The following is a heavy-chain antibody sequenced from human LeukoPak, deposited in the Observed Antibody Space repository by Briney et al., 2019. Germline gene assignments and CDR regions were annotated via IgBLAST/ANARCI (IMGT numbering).Heavy chain of an antibody. CDR1: GDSFTGTNHH. CDR3: AREIEEGQRITVSGMVIMVWFDH. CDR2: VFHSGST. J-gene: IGHJ5*02. V-gene: IGHV4-39*07. D-gene: IGHD3-3*01. Sequence: SETLSLTCTVAGDSFTGTNHHWGWIRQPPGKGPEWIGSVFHSGSTYYNPSLKSRVSISIDTSKNQFSLNVTSVTAADTARYYCAREIEEGQRITVSGMVIMVWFDHWGQGTLVTVSS.